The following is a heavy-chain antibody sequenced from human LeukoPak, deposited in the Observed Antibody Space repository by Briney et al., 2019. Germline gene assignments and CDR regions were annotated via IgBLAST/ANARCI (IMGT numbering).Heavy chain of an antibody. Sequence: ASVKVSCKASGYTFTGYSMHWVRQAPGQGLEWMGWINPNSGGRKYAQKFQGRVTMTRDTSTSTAYMELSGLGFDDTAVYYCARNGHISAWSYYYYYVDVWGIGTTVTVSS. D-gene: IGHD6-19*01. CDR1: GYTFTGYS. CDR3: ARNGHISAWSYYYYYVDV. CDR2: INPNSGGR. J-gene: IGHJ6*03. V-gene: IGHV1-2*02.